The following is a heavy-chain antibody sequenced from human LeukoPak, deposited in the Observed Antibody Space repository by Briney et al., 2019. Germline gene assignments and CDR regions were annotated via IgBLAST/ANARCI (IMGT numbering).Heavy chain of an antibody. CDR3: ARFGYYDSSGYYYEVNWFDP. V-gene: IGHV5-51*01. CDR2: IYSGDSDT. J-gene: IGHJ5*02. D-gene: IGHD3-22*01. Sequence: GESLKISCKGSGYGFTSYWIDWVRQMPGKGLEWMGMIYSGDSDTRYSPSFQGQVTISADKSISTAYLQWSSLKASDTAMYYCARFGYYDSSGYYYEVNWFDPWGQGTLVTVSS. CDR1: GYGFTSYW.